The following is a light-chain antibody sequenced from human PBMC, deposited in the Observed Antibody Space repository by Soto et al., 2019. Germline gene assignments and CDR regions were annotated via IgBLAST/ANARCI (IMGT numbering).Light chain of an antibody. CDR1: SSDVGGYNY. Sequence: QSALTQPPSASGSPGQSVTISCTGTSSDVGGYNYVSWYQQHPGKAPKLMIYEVSQRPSGVPDRFSGSKSGNTASLTVSGIQAEDEADYYSSSYAGSNNLVFGGGTKVTVL. CDR3: SSYAGSNNLV. V-gene: IGLV2-8*01. J-gene: IGLJ2*01. CDR2: EVS.